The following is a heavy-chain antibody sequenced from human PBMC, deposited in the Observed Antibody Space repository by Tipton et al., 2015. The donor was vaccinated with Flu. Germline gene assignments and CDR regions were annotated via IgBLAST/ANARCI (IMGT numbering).Heavy chain of an antibody. CDR3: AKDGWDTSGWYPFDY. V-gene: IGHV3-30*02. CDR2: IRHDESDK. Sequence: SLRLSCAASGFMFRGYGMHWVRQAPGKGLEWVAFIRHDESDKYYADSVKGRFTISRDNSKNALYLAINSLRTEDTAVYYCAKDGWDTSGWYPFDYWGQGTLVTVSS. CDR1: GFMFRGYG. J-gene: IGHJ4*02. D-gene: IGHD6-19*01.